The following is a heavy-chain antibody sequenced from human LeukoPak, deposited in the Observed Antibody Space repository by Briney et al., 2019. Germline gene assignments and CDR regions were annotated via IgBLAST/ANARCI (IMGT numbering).Heavy chain of an antibody. CDR1: GFTFDDYA. Sequence: PGGSLRLSCAASGFTFDDYAMHWVRQAPGKGLEWVSGISWNSGSIGYADSVKGRFTISRDNAKNSLYLQMNSLGAEDMALYYCAKGGCSSTSCYSFDYWGQGTLVTVSS. D-gene: IGHD2-2*01. CDR3: AKGGCSSTSCYSFDY. V-gene: IGHV3-9*03. J-gene: IGHJ4*02. CDR2: ISWNSGSI.